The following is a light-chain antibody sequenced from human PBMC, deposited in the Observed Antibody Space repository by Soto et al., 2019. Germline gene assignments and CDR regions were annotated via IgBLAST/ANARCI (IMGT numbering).Light chain of an antibody. CDR2: AAS. Sequence: THSPATLSASLGDIVTITFRASQSITTYLNWYRQKPGKAPRLLIYAASSLQSGVPSRFSGSGSETEFTLSIGSLQPEDFATYFCQQIYSAPLTFGGGTKVDIK. J-gene: IGKJ4*01. V-gene: IGKV1-39*01. CDR3: QQIYSAPLT. CDR1: QSITTY.